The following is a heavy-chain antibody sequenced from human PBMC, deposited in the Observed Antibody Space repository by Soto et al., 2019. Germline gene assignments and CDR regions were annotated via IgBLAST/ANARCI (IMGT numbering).Heavy chain of an antibody. J-gene: IGHJ4*02. D-gene: IGHD2-2*02. CDR3: ARDRVNLVPAAIVY. CDR1: GLTFSSYW. V-gene: IGHV3-7*05. CDR2: IKQDGSEK. Sequence: PGGSLRLSCAASGLTFSSYWMSWFRQAPGKGLEWVANIKQDGSEKYYVDSVKGRFTISRDNAKNSLYLQMNSLRAEDTAVYYCARDRVNLVPAAIVYWGQGTLVTVSS.